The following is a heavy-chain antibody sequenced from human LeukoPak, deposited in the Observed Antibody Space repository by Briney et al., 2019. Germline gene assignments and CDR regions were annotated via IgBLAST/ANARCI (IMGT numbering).Heavy chain of an antibody. CDR1: GGSFSGYY. D-gene: IGHD3-10*01. CDR3: ARDYYGSGSYYHWFDS. CDR2: IYYSGST. V-gene: IGHV4-59*12. Sequence: SETLSLTCAVYGGSFSGYYWSWIRQPPGKGLEWIGYIYYSGSTNYNPSLKSRVTMSVDTSKNHFSLKLSSVTAADTAVYYCARDYYGSGSYYHWFDSWGQGTLVTVSS. J-gene: IGHJ5*01.